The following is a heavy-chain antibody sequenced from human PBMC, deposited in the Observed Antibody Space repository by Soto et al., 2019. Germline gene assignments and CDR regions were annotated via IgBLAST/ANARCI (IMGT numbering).Heavy chain of an antibody. V-gene: IGHV1-46*01. D-gene: IGHD2-15*01. J-gene: IGHJ5*02. CDR1: GYTFTKFH. CDR3: GGDGTGHDIYELIGYSFDP. Sequence: QVQLIQFGAEVKKPGASVKVSCRASGYTFTKFHIHWVRQAPGQGLEWMGMIDPSGGVTRDAQRFRGRIPRPGDRWRVSVYRGWGGLTSEDTAVFYCGGDGTGHDIYELIGYSFDPGGPGTLVTVSS. CDR2: IDPSGGVT.